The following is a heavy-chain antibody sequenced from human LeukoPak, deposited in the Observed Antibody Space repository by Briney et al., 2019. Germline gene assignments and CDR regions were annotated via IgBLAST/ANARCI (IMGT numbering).Heavy chain of an antibody. Sequence: SETLSLTCTVSGGSISSNSYYWSRIRQPAGKGLEWIGRIYTSGSTTYNPSLKSRVTISGDTSENQFSLRLSSVTAADTAVYYCARASYSYDISGWVPFDYWGQGTLVTVSS. CDR2: IYTSGST. CDR1: GGSISSNSYY. V-gene: IGHV4-61*02. J-gene: IGHJ4*02. D-gene: IGHD3-22*01. CDR3: ARASYSYDISGWVPFDY.